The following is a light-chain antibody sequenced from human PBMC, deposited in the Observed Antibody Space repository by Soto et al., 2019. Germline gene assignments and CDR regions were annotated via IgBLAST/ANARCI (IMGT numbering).Light chain of an antibody. V-gene: IGLV2-14*01. CDR2: EVS. Sequence: QSALTQPASVSGSRGQSITISCTGTSSDVGGCNCVSWYQQHPGKVPKLIIYEVSTRPSGVSNRFSGAKSGNTASLIVSGLQAEDEDDYYCSSYTTTSTRVFGTGTKLTVL. CDR1: SSDVGGCNC. J-gene: IGLJ1*01. CDR3: SSYTTTSTRV.